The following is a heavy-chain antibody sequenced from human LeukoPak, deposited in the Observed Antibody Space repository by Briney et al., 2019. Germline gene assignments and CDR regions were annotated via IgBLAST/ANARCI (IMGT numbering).Heavy chain of an antibody. CDR1: GGSISSYY. V-gene: IGHV4-4*07. Sequence: PSETLSLTCTVSGGSISSYYWSWIRQPGGKGLEWIGRIYTSGSTNYNLSLKSRVTISVDKSKNQFSLKLSSVTAADTAVYYCAREFGRGRYSSSWYGGVFYFDYWGQGTLVTVSS. D-gene: IGHD6-13*01. CDR3: AREFGRGRYSSSWYGGVFYFDY. CDR2: IYTSGST. J-gene: IGHJ4*02.